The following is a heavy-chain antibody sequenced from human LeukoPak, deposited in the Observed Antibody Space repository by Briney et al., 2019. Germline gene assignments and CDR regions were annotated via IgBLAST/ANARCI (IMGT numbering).Heavy chain of an antibody. J-gene: IGHJ4*02. V-gene: IGHV3-11*01. CDR2: ITSSGSTI. CDR1: GFTFSDYY. Sequence: GGSLRLSCAASGFTFSDYYMSWIRQAPGKGLEWVSYITSSGSTIYYADSMKGRFTISRDNAKNSLYLQMNSLRAEDTAVYYCVRGEVYSSSRYVGDLLDFWGQGTLVTVSS. D-gene: IGHD6-13*01. CDR3: VRGEVYSSSRYVGDLLDF.